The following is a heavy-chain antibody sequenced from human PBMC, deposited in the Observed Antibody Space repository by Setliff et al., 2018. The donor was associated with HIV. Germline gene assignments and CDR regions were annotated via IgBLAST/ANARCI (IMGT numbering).Heavy chain of an antibody. J-gene: IGHJ4*02. Sequence: ASVKVSCKASGYTFTNYTMNWLRQAPGQGLEWMGWIDTNTGNPTYAQGFTGRFVFSLDTSVSTAFLQISTLKAEDTAVYYCARLSPYGDYLLFQYWGQGTQVTVSS. V-gene: IGHV7-4-1*02. D-gene: IGHD4-17*01. CDR3: ARLSPYGDYLLFQY. CDR2: IDTNTGNP. CDR1: GYTFTNYT.